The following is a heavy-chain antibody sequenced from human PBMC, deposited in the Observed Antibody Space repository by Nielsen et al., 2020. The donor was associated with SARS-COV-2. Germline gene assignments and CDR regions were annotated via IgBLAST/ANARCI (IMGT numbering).Heavy chain of an antibody. V-gene: IGHV4-31*03. J-gene: IGHJ4*02. Sequence: SETLSLTCTVSGGSISSGGYYWSWIRQHPGKGLEWIGYIYYSGSTYYNPSLKSRVTISVDTSKNQFSLKLSSVTAADTAVYYCARDLRHPRLRGAAAGVFDYWGQGTLVTVSS. CDR2: IYYSGST. D-gene: IGHD6-13*01. CDR1: GGSISSGGYY. CDR3: ARDLRHPRLRGAAAGVFDY.